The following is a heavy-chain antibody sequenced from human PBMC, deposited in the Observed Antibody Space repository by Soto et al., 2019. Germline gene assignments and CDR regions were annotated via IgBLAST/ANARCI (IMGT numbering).Heavy chain of an antibody. CDR2: MYYSGST. J-gene: IGHJ4*02. Sequence: SETLSLTCTVSGGSISSGDYYWSWIRQPPGKGLEWIGYMYYSGSTNYNPSLKSRVTISVDTSKSQFSLRLSSVTAADTALYYCARLRTDIAKVYFDYWGRGTLVTVSS. CDR1: GGSISSGDYY. V-gene: IGHV4-61*08. D-gene: IGHD5-18*01. CDR3: ARLRTDIAKVYFDY.